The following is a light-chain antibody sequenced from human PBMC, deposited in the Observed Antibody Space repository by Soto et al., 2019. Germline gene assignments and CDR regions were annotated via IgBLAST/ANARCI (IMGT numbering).Light chain of an antibody. CDR1: QSVGSS. CDR2: DSS. V-gene: IGKV3-11*01. J-gene: IGKJ4*01. Sequence: EIVLTQSPATLSLSPGERATLSCRASQSVGSSLAWYQQKPGQAPRLLINDSSNRATGIPARFSGSGSGTDFTLTISSLEPEEFAVYYCQQRNDWPLTFGGGTKVEIK. CDR3: QQRNDWPLT.